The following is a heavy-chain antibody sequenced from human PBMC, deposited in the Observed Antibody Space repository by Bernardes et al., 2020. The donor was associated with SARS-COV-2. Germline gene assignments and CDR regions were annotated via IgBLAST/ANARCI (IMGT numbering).Heavy chain of an antibody. Sequence: ASVKVSCNASDYTFTSYGISWVRQAPGQGLEWMGWISAYNGNTNYAQKLQGRVTMTTDTSTSTAYMELRSLRSDDTAVYYCARAQWLVRWFDPWGQGTLVTVST. V-gene: IGHV1-18*01. J-gene: IGHJ5*02. CDR3: ARAQWLVRWFDP. D-gene: IGHD6-19*01. CDR1: DYTFTSYG. CDR2: ISAYNGNT.